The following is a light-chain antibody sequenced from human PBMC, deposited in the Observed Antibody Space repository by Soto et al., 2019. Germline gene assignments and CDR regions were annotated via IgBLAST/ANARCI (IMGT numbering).Light chain of an antibody. CDR3: QKRSNWPLT. CDR2: DAS. CDR1: QSVSSSY. V-gene: IGKV3D-20*02. Sequence: EIVWTRSPGTLSLSPGERSTLSCSASQSVSSSYLAWYQQKPGQAPRLLIYDASNRATGIPARFSGSGSGTDFTLTISSLEPEDFAVYYCQKRSNWPLTFGGGTKVDIK. J-gene: IGKJ4*01.